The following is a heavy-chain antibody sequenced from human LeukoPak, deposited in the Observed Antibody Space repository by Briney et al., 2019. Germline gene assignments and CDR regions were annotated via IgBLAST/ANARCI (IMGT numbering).Heavy chain of an antibody. CDR1: GYTFTAYY. D-gene: IGHD1-26*01. J-gene: IGHJ4*02. CDR3: ARESGSFDY. Sequence: ASVKDSCKTSGYTFTAYYLHWVRQAPGQGLEWMGWIDPNINGATYAQKFQGRVTMTRDTSISTAYMELSSLTSDDTAVYYCARESGSFDYWGQGTLVTVSS. CDR2: IDPNINGA. V-gene: IGHV1-2*02.